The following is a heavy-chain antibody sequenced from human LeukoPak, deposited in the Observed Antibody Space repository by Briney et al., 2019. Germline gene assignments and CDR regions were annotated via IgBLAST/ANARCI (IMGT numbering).Heavy chain of an antibody. V-gene: IGHV4-39*07. Sequence: PSETLSLTCTVSGGSISSSSYYWGWIRQPPGKGLEWIGSIYYSGSTYYNPSLKSRVTISVDTSKNQFSLKLSSVTAADTAVYYCASQNRYSSSPTGGYYYYMDVWGKGTTVTVSS. CDR1: GGSISSSSYY. CDR2: IYYSGST. D-gene: IGHD6-6*01. J-gene: IGHJ6*03. CDR3: ASQNRYSSSPTGGYYYYMDV.